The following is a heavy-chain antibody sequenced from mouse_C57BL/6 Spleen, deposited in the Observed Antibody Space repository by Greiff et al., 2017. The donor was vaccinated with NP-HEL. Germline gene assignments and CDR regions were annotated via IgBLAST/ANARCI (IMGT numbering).Heavy chain of an antibody. CDR3: ARAGDYGDYYAMDY. CDR2: IHPNSGST. Sequence: VQLQQPGAELVKPGASVKLSCKASGYTFTSYWMHWVKQRPGQGLEWIGMIHPNSGSTNYNEKFKSKATLTVDKSSSTAYMQLSSLTYEDSAVYYCARAGDYGDYYAMDYWGQGTSVTVSS. D-gene: IGHD2-4*01. J-gene: IGHJ4*01. CDR1: GYTFTSYW. V-gene: IGHV1-64*01.